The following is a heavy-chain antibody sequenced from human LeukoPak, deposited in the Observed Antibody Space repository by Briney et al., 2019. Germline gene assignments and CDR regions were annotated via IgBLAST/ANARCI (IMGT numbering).Heavy chain of an antibody. J-gene: IGHJ4*02. CDR2: ISVHNGNT. V-gene: IGHV1-18*01. CDR3: ARQTLAYCSSTSCYDFDH. D-gene: IGHD2-2*01. Sequence: ASVKVSCKASGYTFTSHGISWVRQAPGQGLEWMGWISVHNGNTNCAQNLQGRVTMTTDTSTSTAYMELKSLRSDDTAVYYCARQTLAYCSSTSCYDFDHWGQGTLLTVSS. CDR1: GYTFTSHG.